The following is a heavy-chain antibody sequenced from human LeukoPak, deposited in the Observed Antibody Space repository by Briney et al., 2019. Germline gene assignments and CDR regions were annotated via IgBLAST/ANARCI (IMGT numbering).Heavy chain of an antibody. CDR3: ARSHLWRTVTVEI. CDR2: INHGGST. D-gene: IGHD5-18*01. Sequence: TSETLSLTCGVYGGSVSGYYWTWIRQPPGKGLEWIGEINHGGSTNYNPSLKSRVTISVDTSRKQFSLKLNSLTAADTAVYFCARSHLWRTVTVEIWGQGTMVTVSS. V-gene: IGHV4-34*01. CDR1: GGSVSGYY. J-gene: IGHJ3*02.